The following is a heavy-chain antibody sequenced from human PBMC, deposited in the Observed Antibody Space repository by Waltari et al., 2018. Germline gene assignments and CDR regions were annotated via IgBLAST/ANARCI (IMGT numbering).Heavy chain of an antibody. CDR1: GYSFTSYW. Sequence: EVQLVQSGAEVKKPGESLKISCKGSGYSFTSYWIGWVRQMPGKGLEWMGIIYPGDSDTRYSPSFQGQVTISADKSISTAYLQWSSLKASDTAMYYCARDTGKGTSIAARQTHYFDYWGQGTLVTVSS. D-gene: IGHD6-6*01. J-gene: IGHJ4*02. CDR3: ARDTGKGTSIAARQTHYFDY. V-gene: IGHV5-51*01. CDR2: IYPGDSDT.